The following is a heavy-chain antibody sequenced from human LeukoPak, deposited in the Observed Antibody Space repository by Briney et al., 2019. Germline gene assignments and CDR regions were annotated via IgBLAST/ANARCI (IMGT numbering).Heavy chain of an antibody. CDR3: ARSNHLYSNAINYFFDY. CDR2: IYPGDSDT. D-gene: IGHD2-8*01. J-gene: IGHJ4*02. Sequence: GESLKISCKGSGYSFTTYWIARVRQMPGKSLEWMGIIYPGDSDTRYSPSFQGQVSISVDKSISTAYLQWSSLSASDSAMYFCARSNHLYSNAINYFFDYWGQGTLVTVSS. CDR1: GYSFTTYW. V-gene: IGHV5-51*01.